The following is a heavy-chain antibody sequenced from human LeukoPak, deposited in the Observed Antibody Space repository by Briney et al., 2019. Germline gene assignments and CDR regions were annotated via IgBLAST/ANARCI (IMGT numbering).Heavy chain of an antibody. D-gene: IGHD3-16*01. Sequence: SETLSLTCTVSGGSISSSSHYRAWIRQPPGKGLEYIGSINYRGSTYYNPSLKSRVTLSVDTSKNQFSLKLNSVTAADTAVYYCATYKYDYVWGNQHFDYWGQGTLVAVSS. CDR1: GGSISSSSHY. CDR3: ATYKYDYVWGNQHFDY. V-gene: IGHV4-39*07. J-gene: IGHJ4*02. CDR2: INYRGST.